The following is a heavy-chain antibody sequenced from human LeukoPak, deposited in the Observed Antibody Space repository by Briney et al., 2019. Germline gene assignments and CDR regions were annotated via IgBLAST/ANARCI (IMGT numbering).Heavy chain of an antibody. Sequence: GGSLRLSCATFGFAFNTYGMHWVRQAPGKGVEWVGRISSKSDGGTTDYAAPVKGRFTISRDDSTNTLSLQMSGLKAEDTALYFCITEPHDYGDFTFGYWGQGTLVTVSS. CDR1: GFAFNTYG. CDR3: ITEPHDYGDFTFGY. D-gene: IGHD4-17*01. CDR2: ISSKSDGGTT. J-gene: IGHJ4*02. V-gene: IGHV3-15*01.